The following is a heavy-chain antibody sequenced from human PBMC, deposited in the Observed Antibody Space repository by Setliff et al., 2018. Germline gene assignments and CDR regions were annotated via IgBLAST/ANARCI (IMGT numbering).Heavy chain of an antibody. V-gene: IGHV4-59*01. D-gene: IGHD6-13*01. CDR3: ARDEGSSYFYGMDV. CDR1: GGSISSYY. Sequence: LSLTCTVSGGSISSYYWSWIRQPPGKGLEWIGYIYYSGSTNYNPSLQSRVTISVDTSKNQFSLKLSSVTAADTAVYYCARDEGSSYFYGMDVWGQGTTVTVSS. J-gene: IGHJ6*02. CDR2: IYYSGST.